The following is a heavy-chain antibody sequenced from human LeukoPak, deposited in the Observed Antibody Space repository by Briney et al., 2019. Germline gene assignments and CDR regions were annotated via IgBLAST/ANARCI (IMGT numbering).Heavy chain of an antibody. Sequence: SGGSLRLSCAASGFTFSSSAMSWVRQVPGKGLEWVSGISASGGSTSYADSVRGRFTISRDNSKNTLYLQMNSLRAEDTAVYYCAKTQLLWFGELFKTHLSYFDYWGQGTLVTVSS. D-gene: IGHD3-10*01. CDR2: ISASGGST. V-gene: IGHV3-23*01. J-gene: IGHJ4*02. CDR3: AKTQLLWFGELFKTHLSYFDY. CDR1: GFTFSSSA.